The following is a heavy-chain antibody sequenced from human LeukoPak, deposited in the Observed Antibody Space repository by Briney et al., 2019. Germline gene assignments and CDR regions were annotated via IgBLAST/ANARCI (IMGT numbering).Heavy chain of an antibody. J-gene: IGHJ4*02. V-gene: IGHV4-39*01. Sequence: PSETLSLTCTVSCGSPSSSSYYWGWIRQPPGKGLEWTGSIFYSGTTYYNPPPKRRVTISVHTSKNQFSLSLSPVTAADPAVYYCARHFHPVTTLLDYWGQGTLVTVSS. CDR3: ARHFHPVTTLLDY. D-gene: IGHD4-17*01. CDR2: IFYSGTT. CDR1: CGSPSSSSYY.